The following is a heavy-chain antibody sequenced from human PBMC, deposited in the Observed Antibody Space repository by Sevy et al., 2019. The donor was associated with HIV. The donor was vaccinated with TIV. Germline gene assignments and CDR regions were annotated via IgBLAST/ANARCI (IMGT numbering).Heavy chain of an antibody. CDR1: GFTFSSYS. D-gene: IGHD2-15*01. CDR2: ISSSSSYI. V-gene: IGHV3-21*01. Sequence: GGSLRLSCAASGFTFSSYSMNWVRQAPGKGLEWVSSISSSSSYINYADSVKGRFTISRDNAKNSLYLQMNSLRAEDKAVYYCSRYCSVGSCALSDYWGQGTLVTVSS. J-gene: IGHJ4*02. CDR3: SRYCSVGSCALSDY.